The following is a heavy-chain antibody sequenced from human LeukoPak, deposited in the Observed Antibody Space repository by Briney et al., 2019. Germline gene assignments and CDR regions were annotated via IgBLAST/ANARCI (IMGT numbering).Heavy chain of an antibody. Sequence: GGSLRLSCAASGFTFSSYGMHWVRLAPGKGLEWVAVISYDGSNKYYADSVKGRFTISRDNSKNTLYLQMNSLRAEDTAVYYCAIVFGFDYWGQGTLVTVSS. J-gene: IGHJ4*02. CDR3: AIVFGFDY. V-gene: IGHV3-30*03. CDR1: GFTFSSYG. CDR2: ISYDGSNK. D-gene: IGHD3-16*01.